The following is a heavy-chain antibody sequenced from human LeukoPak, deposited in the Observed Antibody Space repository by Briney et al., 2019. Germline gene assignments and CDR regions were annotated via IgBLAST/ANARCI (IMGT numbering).Heavy chain of an antibody. J-gene: IGHJ2*01. CDR3: AKSDGDSSGWYGFWYFDL. D-gene: IGHD6-19*01. CDR2: ISGSGGST. Sequence: PGGSLRLSCAASGFTFSSYAMSWVRQAPGKGLEWVSAISGSGGSTYYADSVKGRFTISRDNSKNTLYLQMNSLRAEDTAVYYCAKSDGDSSGWYGFWYFDLWGRGTLVTVSS. V-gene: IGHV3-23*01. CDR1: GFTFSSYA.